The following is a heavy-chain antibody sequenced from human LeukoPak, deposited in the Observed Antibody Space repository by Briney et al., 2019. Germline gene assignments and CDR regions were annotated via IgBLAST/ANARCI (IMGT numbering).Heavy chain of an antibody. Sequence: GGSLRLSCAASGFTFSSYGMHWVRQAPGEGLEWVAFTQYDGSYKHYADSVKGRFTVSRDNSKNTLYLQMNSLRAEDTAVYYCAKYRSYYGSGIDYWGQGTLVTVSS. J-gene: IGHJ4*02. CDR1: GFTFSSYG. V-gene: IGHV3-30*02. CDR2: TQYDGSYK. D-gene: IGHD3-10*01. CDR3: AKYRSYYGSGIDY.